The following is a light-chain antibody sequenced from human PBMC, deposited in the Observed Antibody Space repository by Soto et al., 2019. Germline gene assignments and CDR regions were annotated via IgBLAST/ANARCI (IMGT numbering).Light chain of an antibody. CDR3: ASWDDSLSAYV. J-gene: IGLJ1*01. V-gene: IGLV1-44*01. CDR2: SND. Sequence: QSAVTQPPSASGTPGQRVTISCSGSTSNVGSNTVHWYQQLPGTAPQLLIYSNDQRPSGVPDRFSGSKSGTSASLAISGLQSEDEAYYYCASWDDSLSAYVFGIGTKVTVL. CDR1: TSNVGSNT.